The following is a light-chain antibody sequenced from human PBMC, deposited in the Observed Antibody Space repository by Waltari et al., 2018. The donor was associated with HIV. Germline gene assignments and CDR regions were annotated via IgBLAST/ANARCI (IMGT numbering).Light chain of an antibody. V-gene: IGLV1-40*01. CDR3: QSYDSSLSGSWV. J-gene: IGLJ3*02. Sequence: QSVLTQPPSVSGAPGQRVTISCTGSSSNIGAGYDVHWYQHLPGTAPKLLIYGNINRPSGVPDRLSGSKSGTSASLAITGLQAEDEADYYCQSYDSSLSGSWVFGGGTKLTVL. CDR1: SSNIGAGYD. CDR2: GNI.